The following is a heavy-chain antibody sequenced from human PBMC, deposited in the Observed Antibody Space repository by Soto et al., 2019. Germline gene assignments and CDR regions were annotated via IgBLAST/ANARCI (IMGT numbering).Heavy chain of an antibody. D-gene: IGHD3-16*01. J-gene: IGHJ4*02. CDR1: GFTFTSYG. CDR3: AKVWGNHGNFDY. Sequence: EVQLLDSGGALVHPGGSLRLSCAASGFTFTSYGMTWVRQAPGKGLEWVSGISGSGYSTYYADSVKGRFTISRDNAKNTLYLQMSSLRAEDTAIYYCAKVWGNHGNFDYWGQGTLVTVSS. V-gene: IGHV3-23*01. CDR2: ISGSGYST.